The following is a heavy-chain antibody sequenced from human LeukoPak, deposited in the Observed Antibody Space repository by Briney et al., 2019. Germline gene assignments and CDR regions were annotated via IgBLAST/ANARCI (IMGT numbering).Heavy chain of an antibody. V-gene: IGHV4-34*01. D-gene: IGHD3-22*01. J-gene: IGHJ4*02. CDR3: ASLFYYDSSGYYWDFDY. CDR1: GGSFSGYY. Sequence: PSETLSLTCAVYGGSFSGYYWSWIRQPPGKGLEWIGEINHSGSTNYSPSLKSRVTISVDTSKNQFSLKLSSVTAADTAVYYCASLFYYDSSGYYWDFDYWGQGTLVTVSS. CDR2: INHSGST.